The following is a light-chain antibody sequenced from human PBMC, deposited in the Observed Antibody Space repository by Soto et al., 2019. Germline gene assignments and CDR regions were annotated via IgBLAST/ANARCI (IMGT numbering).Light chain of an antibody. V-gene: IGKV3-20*01. J-gene: IGKJ1*01. CDR2: GAS. Sequence: IVMTQSPATLSVSPGERATLSCRASQSVNIHLAWYQQKPGQAPRLLIYGASNGATGIPDRFSGSGSGTDFTLTISRLEPEDFAVYYCQQYGSSGTFGQGTKVDIK. CDR3: QQYGSSGT. CDR1: QSVNIH.